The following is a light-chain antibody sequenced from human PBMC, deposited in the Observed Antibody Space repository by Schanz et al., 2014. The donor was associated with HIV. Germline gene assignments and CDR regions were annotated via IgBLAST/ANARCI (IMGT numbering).Light chain of an antibody. J-gene: IGLJ3*02. V-gene: IGLV2-14*03. CDR1: SSDVGADNS. CDR3: NSFTTSNTCV. Sequence: QSALTQPASVSGSPGQSITISCTGTSSDVGADNSVSWYQQHPGRAPRLLVYDVTYRPSGVSNRFSGSKSGNTASLTVSGLQADDEADYYCNSFTTSNTCVFGGGTKVTVL. CDR2: DVT.